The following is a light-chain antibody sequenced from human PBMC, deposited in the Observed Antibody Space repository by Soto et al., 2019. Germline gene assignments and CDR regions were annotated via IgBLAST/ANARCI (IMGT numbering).Light chain of an antibody. CDR3: QQYGGSVWT. Sequence: EIVLTQSPGTLSLSPGERATLSCRASQSVTNNYLTWYQQRPGQPPRRLIYGASNRATGVPDRFSGGGSGTDFTLTISRLEPEDFAVYYCQQYGGSVWTFGQGTKVDIK. J-gene: IGKJ1*01. V-gene: IGKV3-20*01. CDR2: GAS. CDR1: QSVTNNY.